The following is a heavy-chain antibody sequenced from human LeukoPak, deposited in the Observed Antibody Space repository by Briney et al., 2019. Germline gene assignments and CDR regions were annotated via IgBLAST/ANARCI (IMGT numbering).Heavy chain of an antibody. CDR3: ARAPLPPAANYYYMDV. CDR1: GGTFSSYA. D-gene: IGHD2-2*01. J-gene: IGHJ6*03. Sequence: ASVKVSCRASGGTFSSYAISWVRQAPGQGLEWMGGIIPIFGTANYAQKFQGRVTITADESTSTAYMELSSLRSEDTAVYYCARAPLPPAANYYYMDVWGKGTTVTVSS. V-gene: IGHV1-69*13. CDR2: IIPIFGTA.